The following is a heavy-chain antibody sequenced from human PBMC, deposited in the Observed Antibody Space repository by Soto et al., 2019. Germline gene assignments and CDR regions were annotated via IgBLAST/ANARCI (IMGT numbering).Heavy chain of an antibody. D-gene: IGHD6-19*01. CDR2: ISGSGGST. V-gene: IGHV3-23*01. CDR1: GFTFSSYA. Sequence: EVQLLESGGGLVQPGGSLRLSCAASGFTFSSYAMNWVRQGPGKGLEWVSVISGSGGSTYYADSLKGRFTISRDNSKNTLYLQMNSLRAEDTAVYYCASRSSGWYFDYWGQGTLGTVSS. CDR3: ASRSSGWYFDY. J-gene: IGHJ4*02.